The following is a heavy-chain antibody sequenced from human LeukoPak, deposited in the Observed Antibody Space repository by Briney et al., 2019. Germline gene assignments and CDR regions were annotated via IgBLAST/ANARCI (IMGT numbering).Heavy chain of an antibody. J-gene: IGHJ4*02. D-gene: IGHD5-12*01. CDR3: AREKVATIWAGYFDY. CDR1: GFTFSSYW. V-gene: IGHV3-7*01. Sequence: GGSLRLSCAASGFTFSSYWMSWVRQAPGKGLEWVANIKQDGSEKYYVDSVKGRFTISRDNAKNSLYLQMNSLRAEDTAVYYCAREKVATIWAGYFDYWGQGTLVTVSS. CDR2: IKQDGSEK.